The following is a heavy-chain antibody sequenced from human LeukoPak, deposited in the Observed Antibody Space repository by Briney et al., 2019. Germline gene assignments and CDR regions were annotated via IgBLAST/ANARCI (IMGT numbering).Heavy chain of an antibody. Sequence: GEYLKISCKGSGYSFTSYWISWVRQMPGKGLEWMGRVDPSDSYTNYSPSFQGHVTISANKSISTAYLQWSSLKASDTAMYYCARQSRVQMVRGIISHYDYWGQGTRVTVSS. CDR3: ARQSRVQMVRGIISHYDY. CDR1: GYSFTSYW. D-gene: IGHD3-10*01. J-gene: IGHJ4*02. V-gene: IGHV5-10-1*01. CDR2: VDPSDSYT.